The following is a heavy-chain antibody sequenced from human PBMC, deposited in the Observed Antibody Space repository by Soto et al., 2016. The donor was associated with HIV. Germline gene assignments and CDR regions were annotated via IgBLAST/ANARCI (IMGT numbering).Heavy chain of an antibody. CDR3: SRDTFGPDDY. D-gene: IGHD3-16*01. J-gene: IGHJ4*02. CDR1: GFSSSNYW. Sequence: EVQLVESGGNLVQPGGSLRLSCAASGFSSSNYWMHWVRQAPGKGLVWVSRINEDGSTTNYADSVRGRFTISRDYAKNTLYLQMNILRVEDTAVYYCSRDTFGPDDYRGQGTLVTVSS. CDR2: INEDGSTT. V-gene: IGHV3-74*01.